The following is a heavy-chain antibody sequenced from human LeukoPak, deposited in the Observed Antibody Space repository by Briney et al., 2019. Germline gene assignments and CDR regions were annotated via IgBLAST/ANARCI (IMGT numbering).Heavy chain of an antibody. D-gene: IGHD3-22*01. V-gene: IGHV3-23*01. CDR2: ISGSGGST. CDR3: VRGGTSGYGDY. J-gene: IGHJ4*02. Sequence: GGSLRLSCAASGFTFSSYAMSWVRQAPGKGLEWVSAISGSGGSTYYADSVKGRFTISRDNSKNTLYLQMDSLRVEDTAVYYCVRGGTSGYGDYWGQGNLVTVSS. CDR1: GFTFSSYA.